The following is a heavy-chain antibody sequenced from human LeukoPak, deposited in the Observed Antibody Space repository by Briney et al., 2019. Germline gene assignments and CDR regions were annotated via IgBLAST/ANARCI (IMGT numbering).Heavy chain of an antibody. CDR1: GFPFSSYA. CDR2: VSYTGGMT. CDR3: AKDGRSDLGDHHEYFDY. Sequence: GGSLRPSCAASGFPFSSYAMSWVRQAPGKGLEWVSAVSYTGGMTYYADSVKGRFTISRDNSKNTLYLQMNGLRAEDTAVYYCAKDGRSDLGDHHEYFDYWGQGTLVTVSS. V-gene: IGHV3-23*01. J-gene: IGHJ4*02. D-gene: IGHD4-17*01.